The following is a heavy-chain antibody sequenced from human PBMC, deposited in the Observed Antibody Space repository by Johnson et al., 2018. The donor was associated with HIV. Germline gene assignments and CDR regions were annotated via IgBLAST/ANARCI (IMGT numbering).Heavy chain of an antibody. CDR3: ARAKFNYYDSSGPDGHDAFDI. Sequence: VQLVESGGGLVQPGGSLRLSCGASAFTFSSYWMSWVRQAPGKGLEWVANIKQDGSEKYYVDSVKGRFTISRDNAKNSLYLQMNSLRAEDSAVYYCARAKFNYYDSSGPDGHDAFDIWGQGTMVTVSS. J-gene: IGHJ3*02. CDR2: IKQDGSEK. CDR1: AFTFSSYW. D-gene: IGHD3-22*01. V-gene: IGHV3-7*01.